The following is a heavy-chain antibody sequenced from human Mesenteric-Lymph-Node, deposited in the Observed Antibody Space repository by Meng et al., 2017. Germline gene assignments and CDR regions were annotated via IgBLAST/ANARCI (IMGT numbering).Heavy chain of an antibody. CDR1: GFTFSSYS. CDR2: ISSSSSYI. Sequence: GESLKISCAASGFTFSSYSMNWVRQAPGKGLEWVSSISSSSSYIYYADSVKGRFTISRDNAKNSLYLQMNSLRAEDTAVYYCARGSLSPSGDAFDIWGQGTMVTVSS. J-gene: IGHJ3*02. CDR3: ARGSLSPSGDAFDI. V-gene: IGHV3-21*01. D-gene: IGHD3-10*01.